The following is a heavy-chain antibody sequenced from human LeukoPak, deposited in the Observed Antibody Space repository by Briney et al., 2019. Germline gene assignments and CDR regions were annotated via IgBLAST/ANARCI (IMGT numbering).Heavy chain of an antibody. D-gene: IGHD3-22*01. CDR3: ANRAYYDTGESYFDY. CDR2: FDPEDGET. J-gene: IGHJ4*02. CDR1: GYTLTELS. V-gene: IGHV1-24*01. Sequence: PGASVKVSCKVSGYTLTELSMHWVRQAPGKGLEWMGGFDPEDGETIYAQEFQGRVTMTEDTSTDTAYMELSSLRSEDTAVYYCANRAYYDTGESYFDYWGQGTLVTVSS.